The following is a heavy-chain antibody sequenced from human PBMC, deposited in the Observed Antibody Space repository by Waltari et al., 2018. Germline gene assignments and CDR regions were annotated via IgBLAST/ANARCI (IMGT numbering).Heavy chain of an antibody. D-gene: IGHD3-22*01. V-gene: IGHV4-59*08. Sequence: HVQLQESGPGLVKPSETLSLTSTVSGDFLSAAHSTWIRQAPGKGLEWIAYLRNTGGTKCTPSLQSRVTISADTSKKQFSLRLTSVTAADTAVYYCARLPTKYYDSIGWGFFDQWGQGILVTVSP. CDR2: LRNTGGT. CDR1: GDFLSAAH. CDR3: ARLPTKYYDSIGWGFFDQ. J-gene: IGHJ4*02.